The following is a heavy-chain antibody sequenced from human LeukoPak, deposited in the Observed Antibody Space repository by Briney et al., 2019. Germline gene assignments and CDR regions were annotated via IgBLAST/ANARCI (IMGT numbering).Heavy chain of an antibody. CDR3: AGAHYYGSGSYPYYFDY. V-gene: IGHV4-34*01. Sequence: SETLSLTCAVYGGSFSGYYWSWIRQPPGKGLEWIGEINHSGSTNYNPSLKSRVPISVDTSKNQFSLKLSSVTAADTAVYYCAGAHYYGSGSYPYYFDYWGQGTLVTVSS. CDR2: INHSGST. CDR1: GGSFSGYY. J-gene: IGHJ4*02. D-gene: IGHD3-10*01.